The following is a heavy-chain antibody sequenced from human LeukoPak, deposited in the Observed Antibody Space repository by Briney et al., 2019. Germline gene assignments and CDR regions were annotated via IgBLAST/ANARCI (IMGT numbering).Heavy chain of an antibody. CDR2: ISYDGSNK. CDR1: GFAFSSYA. V-gene: IGHV3-30*18. CDR3: AKGGLDSSGYYYDFEIAN. D-gene: IGHD3-22*01. Sequence: PGGSLRLSCAASGFAFSSYAMSWVRRAPGKGLEWVAVISYDGSNKYYADSVKGRFTISRDNSKNTLYLQMNSLRAEDTAVYYCAKGGLDSSGYYYDFEIANWGQGTLVTVSS. J-gene: IGHJ4*02.